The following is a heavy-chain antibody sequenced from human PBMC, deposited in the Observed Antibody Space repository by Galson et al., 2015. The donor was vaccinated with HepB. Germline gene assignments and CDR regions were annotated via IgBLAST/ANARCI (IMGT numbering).Heavy chain of an antibody. CDR3: ARVPLGVVPQSANWFDP. D-gene: IGHD3-16*01. CDR1: GFTFSSYW. J-gene: IGHJ5*02. V-gene: IGHV3-74*01. Sequence: SLRLSCAASGFTFSSYWMHWVRQAPGKGLVWVSRINSDGSTTTYADSVKGRFTISRDNAKNTLYLQMNSPRAEDTAVYYCARVPLGVVPQSANWFDPWGQGTLVTVSS. CDR2: INSDGSTT.